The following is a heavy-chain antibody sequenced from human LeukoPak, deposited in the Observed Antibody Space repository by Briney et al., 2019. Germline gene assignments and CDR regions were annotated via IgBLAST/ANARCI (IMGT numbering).Heavy chain of an antibody. CDR2: ISAGGGGT. CDR3: ARVPRSSRIPIFR. D-gene: IGHD3-3*01. CDR1: GFTFSSYA. J-gene: IGHJ4*02. Sequence: GGSLRLSCAASGFTFSSYAMDWVRQAPGKGLEWVSSISAGGGGTYYADSVKGRFTISRDNSKNTLYLQMHSLRAEDTAVYYCARVPRSSRIPIFRWGQGTLVTVSS. V-gene: IGHV3-23*01.